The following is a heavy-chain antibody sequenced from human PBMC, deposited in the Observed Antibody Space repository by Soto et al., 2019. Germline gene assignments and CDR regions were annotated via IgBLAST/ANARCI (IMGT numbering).Heavy chain of an antibody. CDR1: GGTFSRYV. J-gene: IGHJ6*02. CDR3: ARDRIVVVPAAIMVYYYYGMDV. V-gene: IGHV1-69*06. D-gene: IGHD2-2*02. Sequence: SVKVSCKASGGTFSRYVISWVRQAPGQGLEWMGGIIPVFGTANYAQKFQGRVTITAEKSTSTAYMELSSVTAADTAVYYCARDRIVVVPAAIMVYYYYGMDVWGQGTTVTVSS. CDR2: IIPVFGTA.